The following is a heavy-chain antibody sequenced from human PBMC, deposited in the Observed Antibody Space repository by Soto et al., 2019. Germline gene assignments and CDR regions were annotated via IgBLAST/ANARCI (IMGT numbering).Heavy chain of an antibody. CDR1: GGTFSSYA. CDR3: ARVETGTTWFDP. CDR2: IIPIFGTA. J-gene: IGHJ5*02. Sequence: GASVKVSCKASGGTFSSYAISWVRQAPGQGLEWMGGIIPIFGTANYAQKFQGRVTITADESTSTAYMELSSLRSEDTAVYYCARVETGTTWFDPWGQGTLVTVS. V-gene: IGHV1-69*13. D-gene: IGHD1-7*01.